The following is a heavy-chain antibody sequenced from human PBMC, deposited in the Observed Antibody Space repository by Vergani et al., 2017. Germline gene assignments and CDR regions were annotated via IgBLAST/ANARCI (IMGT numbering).Heavy chain of an antibody. CDR1: GFTFDDYA. CDR2: ISWNSCSI. Sequence: EVQLVESGGGLVQPGRSLRLSCAASGFTFDDYAMHWVREAPGKGLEWVSGISWNSCSIGYADSVKGRFTITRDNAKNSLYLQMNSLRAEDTALYYCAKGVDYYDSKFDPWGQGTLVTVSS. J-gene: IGHJ5*02. D-gene: IGHD3-22*01. V-gene: IGHV3-9*01. CDR3: AKGVDYYDSKFDP.